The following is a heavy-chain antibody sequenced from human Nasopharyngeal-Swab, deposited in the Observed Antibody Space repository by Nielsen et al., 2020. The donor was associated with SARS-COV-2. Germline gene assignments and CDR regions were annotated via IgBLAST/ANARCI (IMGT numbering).Heavy chain of an antibody. Sequence: SVQVSCKASGGTFSSYAISWVRQAPGQGLEWMGGIIPILGIANYAQKFQGRVTITADKSTSTAYMELSSLRSEDTAVYYCARGIAVAGFGSYYYYYYMDVWGKGTTVTVSS. D-gene: IGHD6-19*01. CDR2: IIPILGIA. CDR3: ARGIAVAGFGSYYYYYYMDV. V-gene: IGHV1-69*10. J-gene: IGHJ6*03. CDR1: GGTFSSYA.